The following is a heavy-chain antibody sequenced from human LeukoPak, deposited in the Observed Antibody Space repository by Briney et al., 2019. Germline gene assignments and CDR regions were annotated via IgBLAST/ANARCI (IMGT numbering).Heavy chain of an antibody. V-gene: IGHV1-8*01. CDR2: MNPNSGNT. J-gene: IGHJ2*01. CDR1: GYTFTSYD. CDR3: ARDSDTVTNYWYFDL. Sequence: GASVKVSCKASGYTFTSYDINWVRQATGQGLEWMGWMNPNSGNTGYAQKFQGRVTMTRNTSISTAYMELSSLRSEDTAVYYCARDSDTVTNYWYFDLWGRGTLVTVSS. D-gene: IGHD4-11*01.